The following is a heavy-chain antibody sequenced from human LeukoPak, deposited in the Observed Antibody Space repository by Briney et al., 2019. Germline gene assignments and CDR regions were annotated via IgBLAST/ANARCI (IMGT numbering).Heavy chain of an antibody. D-gene: IGHD3-16*02. CDR1: GYTFTHYD. CDR3: ARVRLGELSLLDY. CDR2: MNPNSCNT. J-gene: IGHJ4*02. Sequence: ASVKVSCKASGYTFTHYDINWVRQAPGQGLEWMGWMNPNSCNTGYAQKFQGRVTMTRNTSISTAYMELSSLSSEDTAVYYCARVRLGELSLLDYWGQGTLVTVSS. V-gene: IGHV1-8*01.